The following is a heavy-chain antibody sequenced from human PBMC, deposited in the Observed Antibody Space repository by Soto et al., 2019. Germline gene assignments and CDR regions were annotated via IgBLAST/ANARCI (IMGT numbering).Heavy chain of an antibody. CDR1: GYTFTGYY. CDR3: ARDRGGNRIAAAGTWYNWFDP. CDR2: INPNSGGT. Sequence: ASVKVSCKASGYTFTGYYMHWVRQAPGQGLEWMGWINPNSGGTNYAQKFQGWVTMTRDTSISTAYVELSRLRSDDTAVYYCARDRGGNRIAAAGTWYNWFDPWGQGTLVTVSS. D-gene: IGHD6-13*01. V-gene: IGHV1-2*04. J-gene: IGHJ5*02.